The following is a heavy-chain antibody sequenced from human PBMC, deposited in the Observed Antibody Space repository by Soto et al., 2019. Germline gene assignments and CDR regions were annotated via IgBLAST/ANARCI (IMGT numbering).Heavy chain of an antibody. J-gene: IGHJ4*02. CDR1: GGSISSSSYY. V-gene: IGHV4-39*01. D-gene: IGHD3-10*01. Sequence: SETLSLTCTVSGGSISSSSYYWGWIRQPPGKGLEWIGSIYYSGSTYYNPSLKSRVTISVDTSKNQFSLKLSSVTAADTAVYYCARHGGLWFGELVYDYWGQGTLVTV. CDR2: IYYSGST. CDR3: ARHGGLWFGELVYDY.